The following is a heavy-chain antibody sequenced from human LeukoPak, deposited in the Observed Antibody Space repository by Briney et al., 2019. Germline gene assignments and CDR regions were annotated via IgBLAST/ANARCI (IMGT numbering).Heavy chain of an antibody. CDR2: IYPGDSDT. D-gene: IGHD2-15*01. CDR3: AKLGYCSGSTCYSYVDN. V-gene: IGHV5-51*01. CDR1: GYSFTNYW. Sequence: GESLKISCKGSGYSFTNYWIGWVRQMPGKGLEWMGIIYPGDSDTKYSPSVQGQVSISADKSISTAYLQWSSLRASDTAMYYCAKLGYCSGSTCYSYVDNWGRGTLVTVSS. J-gene: IGHJ4*02.